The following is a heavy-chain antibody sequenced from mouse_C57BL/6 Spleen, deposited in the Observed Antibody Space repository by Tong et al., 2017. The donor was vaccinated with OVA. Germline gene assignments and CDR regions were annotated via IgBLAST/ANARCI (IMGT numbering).Heavy chain of an antibody. Sequence: EVQLQESGGGLVQPGGSRKLSCAASGFTFSSFGMHWVRQAPEKGLEWVAYISSGSSTIYYADTVKGRFTISRDNPKNTLFLQMTSLRSEDTAMYYCARPYYRYEVGYWGQGTTLTVSS. D-gene: IGHD2-14*01. J-gene: IGHJ2*01. V-gene: IGHV5-17*02. CDR2: ISSGSSTI. CDR1: GFTFSSFG. CDR3: ARPYYRYEVGY.